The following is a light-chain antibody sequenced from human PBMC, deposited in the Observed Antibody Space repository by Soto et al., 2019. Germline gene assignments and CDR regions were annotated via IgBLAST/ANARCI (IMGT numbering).Light chain of an antibody. V-gene: IGKV1-27*01. Sequence: DIQMTPSPSSLSASVGDRVTITGRASQGISNYLAWYQQKPGKVPKLLIYAASTLQSGVPSRFSGSGSGTDFTLTISSLQPEDVATYYCQKYNSAPLTFGGGTKVDIK. J-gene: IGKJ4*01. CDR3: QKYNSAPLT. CDR1: QGISNY. CDR2: AAS.